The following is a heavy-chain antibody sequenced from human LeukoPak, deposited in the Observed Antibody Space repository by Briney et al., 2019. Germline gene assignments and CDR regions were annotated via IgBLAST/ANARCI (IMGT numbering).Heavy chain of an antibody. CDR1: GFTFDDYA. Sequence: GGSLRLSCAASGFTFDDYAMHWVRHAPGKGLEWVSSISSSSSYIYYADSVKGRFTISRDNAKNSLYLQMNSLRAEDTALYYCARLRTTGTFDYWGQGPLVPVSS. J-gene: IGHJ4*02. D-gene: IGHD1-1*01. V-gene: IGHV3-21*01. CDR3: ARLRTTGTFDY. CDR2: ISSSSSYI.